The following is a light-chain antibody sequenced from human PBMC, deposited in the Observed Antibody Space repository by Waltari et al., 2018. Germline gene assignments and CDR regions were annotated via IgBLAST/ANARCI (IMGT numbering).Light chain of an antibody. CDR1: QSVSRT. J-gene: IGKJ1*01. V-gene: IGKV3-20*01. CDR3: QHYVRLPAT. Sequence: EIVLTQSPGTLSLSPGERATLSCRASQSVSRTLAWYQQKPGQAPKLLSYGASIRATGSPDRFTGSGSGTDFSLTISSLEPEDFAIYFCQHYVRLPATFGQGTKVEIK. CDR2: GAS.